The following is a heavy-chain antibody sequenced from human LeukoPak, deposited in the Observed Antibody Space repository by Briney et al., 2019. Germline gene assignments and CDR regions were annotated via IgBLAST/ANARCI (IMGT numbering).Heavy chain of an antibody. V-gene: IGHV3-23*01. D-gene: IGHD3-9*01. J-gene: IGHJ3*02. CDR3: AKEPYDILTGFNDAFDI. CDR1: GFTFSSYA. Sequence: GGSLRLSCAASGFTFSSYAMSWVRQAPGKGLEWVSAISGSGGSTYYADSVKGRFTISRDNSKNTPYLQMNSLRAEDTAVYYCAKEPYDILTGFNDAFDIWGQGTMVTVSS. CDR2: ISGSGGST.